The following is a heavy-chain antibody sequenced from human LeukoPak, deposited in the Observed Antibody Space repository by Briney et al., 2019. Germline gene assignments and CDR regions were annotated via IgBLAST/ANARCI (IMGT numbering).Heavy chain of an antibody. V-gene: IGHV3-7*01. CDR2: IKQDGSEK. CDR1: GFTFSSYW. J-gene: IGHJ5*02. Sequence: PGGSLRPSCAASGFTFSSYWMSWVRQAPGKGLEWVANIKQDGSEKYYVDSVKGRFTISRDNAKNSLYLQMNSLRAEDTAVYYCARDFPKDGAGPFFITAWGQGTLVTVSS. CDR3: ARDFPKDGAGPFFITA. D-gene: IGHD3-22*01.